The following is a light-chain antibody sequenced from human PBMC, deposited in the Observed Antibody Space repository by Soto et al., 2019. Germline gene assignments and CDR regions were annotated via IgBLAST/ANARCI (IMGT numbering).Light chain of an antibody. CDR3: QQHFNYPLT. CDR1: QGISRA. V-gene: IGKV1D-13*01. Sequence: AILLTQSPSSLAASVGDRVTITCRASQGISRALSWYQQKPGSAPELLIYTTSNLRSGVPSRFSASGSDTEFTLTVSSLQPEDFATYYCQQHFNYPLTFGGGTKVEIK. J-gene: IGKJ4*01. CDR2: TTS.